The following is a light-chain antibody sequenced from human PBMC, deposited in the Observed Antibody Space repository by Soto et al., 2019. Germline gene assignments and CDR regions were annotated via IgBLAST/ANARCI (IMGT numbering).Light chain of an antibody. CDR3: SSYGGYNNVV. CDR2: EVN. CDR1: SSDVGGYNY. Sequence: QSVLTQPPSASGSPGRSVTISCTGTSSDVGGYNYVSWFQQHPGKAPKLIIHEVNQRPSGVPDRFPGSKSGNTASLTVSGLQAEDEGTYYCSSYGGYNNVVFGTGTKVTVL. V-gene: IGLV2-8*01. J-gene: IGLJ1*01.